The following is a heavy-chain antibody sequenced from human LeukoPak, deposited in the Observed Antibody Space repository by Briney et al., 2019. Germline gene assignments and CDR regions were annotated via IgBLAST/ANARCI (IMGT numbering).Heavy chain of an antibody. Sequence: SVKGRFTISRDNAKNSLSLQMNSLRDEDTAVYYCARGSGSYYDYWGQGTLVTVSS. J-gene: IGHJ4*02. D-gene: IGHD1-26*01. V-gene: IGHV3-48*02. CDR3: ARGSGSYYDY.